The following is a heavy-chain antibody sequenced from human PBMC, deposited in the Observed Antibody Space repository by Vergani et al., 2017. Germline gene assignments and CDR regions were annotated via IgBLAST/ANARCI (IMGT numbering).Heavy chain of an antibody. V-gene: IGHV4-39*07. CDR2: IYYSGST. J-gene: IGHJ6*02. CDR3: ARETGYCSSTSCYVHGMDV. Sequence: QLQLQESGPGLVKPSETLSLTCTVSGGSISSSSYYWGWIRQPPGKGLEWIGSIYYSGSTNYNPSLKSRVTISVDTSKNQFSLKLSSVTAADTAVYYCARETGYCSSTSCYVHGMDVWGQGTTVTVSS. CDR1: GGSISSSSYY. D-gene: IGHD2-2*01.